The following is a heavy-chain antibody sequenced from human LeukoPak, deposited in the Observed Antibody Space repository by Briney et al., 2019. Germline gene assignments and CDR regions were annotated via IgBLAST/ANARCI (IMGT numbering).Heavy chain of an antibody. J-gene: IGHJ4*02. V-gene: IGHV1-2*02. CDR3: ARTLGLWFGELLPFDY. D-gene: IGHD3-10*01. Sequence: ASVKVSCKASGYTFTTFGISWVRQAPGQGLEWMGWINPNSGGTNYAQKFQGRVTVTRDTSISTAYMELSRLRSDDTAVYYCARTLGLWFGELLPFDYWGQGTLVTVSS. CDR1: GYTFTTFG. CDR2: INPNSGGT.